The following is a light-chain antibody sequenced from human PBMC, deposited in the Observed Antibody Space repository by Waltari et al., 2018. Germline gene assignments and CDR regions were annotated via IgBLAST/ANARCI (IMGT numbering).Light chain of an antibody. Sequence: DIQMTQSPSSMSASVGDRVSITCQASQDISIYLSWYQRKPGKAPKVLIYDASNLETGVPSRFTGSRSGTDFTFTISSLQPEDIATYYCQQYKDLPRTFGQGTKVEI. CDR2: DAS. J-gene: IGKJ1*01. CDR1: QDISIY. CDR3: QQYKDLPRT. V-gene: IGKV1-33*01.